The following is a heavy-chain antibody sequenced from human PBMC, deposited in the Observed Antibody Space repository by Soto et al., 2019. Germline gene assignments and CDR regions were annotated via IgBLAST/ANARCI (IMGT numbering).Heavy chain of an antibody. J-gene: IGHJ5*02. V-gene: IGHV1-69*08. Sequence: QVQLVQSGAEVKKPGSSVKVSCKASGGTFSSYTISWVRQAPGQGLEWMGRIIPILGRANYAQKFQGRFTITADQATSTAYRELRSLRSEDTAVSYCARDLRWFYPCGQGTLVTVSS. CDR3: ARDLRWFYP. CDR2: IIPILGRA. CDR1: GGTFSSYT. D-gene: IGHD3-16*01.